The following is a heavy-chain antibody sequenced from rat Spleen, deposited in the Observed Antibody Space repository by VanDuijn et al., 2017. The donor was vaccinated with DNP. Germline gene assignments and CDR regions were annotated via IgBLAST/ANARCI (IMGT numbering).Heavy chain of an antibody. V-gene: IGHV5-31*01. D-gene: IGHD1-12*02. Sequence: EVQLVESGGDLVQPGRSLKLSCVASGFSFSHYWMTWIRQVPGKGLEWIASIPSGGSSYYPDSVKGRFTISRDNAKNTLYLRMNSLRSEDTATYYCARDMDYYDGSYYRYYFDYWGQGVMVTVSS. CDR3: ARDMDYYDGSYYRYYFDY. CDR1: GFSFSHYW. CDR2: IPSGGSS. J-gene: IGHJ2*01.